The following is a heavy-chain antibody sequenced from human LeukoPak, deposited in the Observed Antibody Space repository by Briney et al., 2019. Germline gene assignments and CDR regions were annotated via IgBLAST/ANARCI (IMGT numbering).Heavy chain of an antibody. CDR2: ISAYNGNT. CDR1: GYTFTSYG. D-gene: IGHD3-22*01. Sequence: GASVKVSCKASGYTFTSYGICWVRQAPGQGLEGMGWISAYNGNTNYAKKLQGRVTMTTDKSTSTAYLGLMSLRSDDAAVYYCARDFIWEYYDSSGYYFDFDFWGQGTLVTVSS. J-gene: IGHJ4*02. CDR3: ARDFIWEYYDSSGYYFDFDF. V-gene: IGHV1-18*01.